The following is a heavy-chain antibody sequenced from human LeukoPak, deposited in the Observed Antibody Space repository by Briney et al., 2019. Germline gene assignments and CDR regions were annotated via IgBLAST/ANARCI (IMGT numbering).Heavy chain of an antibody. J-gene: IGHJ5*02. CDR3: ASGPDYYDSSGYYWSYNWFDP. D-gene: IGHD3-22*01. V-gene: IGHV1-18*03. Sequence: ASVKVSCKASGYVFTSYGISWVRQAPGQGLEWMGWISGYNGNTYYAQEFQGRVTITRDTSASTAYMELSSLRSEDMAVYYCASGPDYYDSSGYYWSYNWFDPWGQGTLVTVSS. CDR2: ISGYNGNT. CDR1: GYVFTSYG.